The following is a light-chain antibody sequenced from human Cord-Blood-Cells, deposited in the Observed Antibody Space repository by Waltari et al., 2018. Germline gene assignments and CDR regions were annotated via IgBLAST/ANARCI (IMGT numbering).Light chain of an antibody. V-gene: IGKV4-1*01. CDR1: PSVLYSSNNKNY. CDR2: WAS. Sequence: DIVMTQSPDSLAVSLGARATINCKSSPSVLYSSNNKNYLAWYQQKLVQPPKLLIYWASTRESGVPDRFSGSGSETDFTLTISSLQAEDVAVYYCQQYYSTPFTFGGGTKVEIK. J-gene: IGKJ4*01. CDR3: QQYYSTPFT.